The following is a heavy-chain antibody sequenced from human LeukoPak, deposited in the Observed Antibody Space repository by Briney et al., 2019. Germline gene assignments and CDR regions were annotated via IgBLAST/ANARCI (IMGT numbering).Heavy chain of an antibody. V-gene: IGHV1-18*01. CDR1: GYTFTSFG. CDR3: ARVSIAAAGTGLYYFDY. Sequence: AASVKVSCKASGYTFTSFGISWVRQAPGQGLEWMGWISGYDGNTKFAQKFQGRATMTTDTSTSTAYLEPKSLRSDDTAVYYCARVSIAAAGTGLYYFDYWGQGTLVTVSS. D-gene: IGHD6-13*01. CDR2: ISGYDGNT. J-gene: IGHJ4*02.